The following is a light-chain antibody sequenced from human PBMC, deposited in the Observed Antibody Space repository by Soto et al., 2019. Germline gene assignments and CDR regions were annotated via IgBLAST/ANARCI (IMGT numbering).Light chain of an antibody. Sequence: EIVLTQSPGTLSLSPGERATLSCRASQSVSSRFLAWYQQTPGQAPKVLIYGASTRATGIPDRFSGSGSGTDFTLTISRLEPEYFAVYYCQQYESSRTFGQGTKVEMK. CDR1: QSVSSRF. V-gene: IGKV3-20*01. CDR3: QQYESSRT. CDR2: GAS. J-gene: IGKJ1*01.